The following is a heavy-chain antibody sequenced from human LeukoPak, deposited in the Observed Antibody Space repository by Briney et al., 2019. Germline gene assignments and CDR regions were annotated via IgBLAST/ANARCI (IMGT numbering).Heavy chain of an antibody. Sequence: SQTLSLTCAVSGGSISSGGYSWSWIRQPPGKGLEWIGYIYHSGSTYYNPSLKSRVTISVDRPKNQFSLKLGSVTAADTAVYYCARGQNGDNVDYWGQGILVTVSS. CDR2: IYHSGST. CDR1: GGSISSGGYS. J-gene: IGHJ4*02. D-gene: IGHD2-15*01. V-gene: IGHV4-30-2*01. CDR3: ARGQNGDNVDY.